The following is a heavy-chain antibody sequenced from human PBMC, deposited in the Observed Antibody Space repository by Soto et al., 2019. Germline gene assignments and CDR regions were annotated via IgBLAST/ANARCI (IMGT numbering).Heavy chain of an antibody. CDR2: IYYSGST. CDR3: ARDMDYGSVSYYKNYYYYGMVV. V-gene: IGHV4-59*01. D-gene: IGHD3-10*01. J-gene: IGHJ6*02. CDR1: GGSISSYY. Sequence: PSETLSLTCTVSGGSISSYYWSWIRQPPGKGLEWIGYIYYSGSTNYNPSLKSRVTISVDTSKNQFSLKLSSVTATDTAVYYCARDMDYGSVSYYKNYYYYGMVVWHDATTVTV.